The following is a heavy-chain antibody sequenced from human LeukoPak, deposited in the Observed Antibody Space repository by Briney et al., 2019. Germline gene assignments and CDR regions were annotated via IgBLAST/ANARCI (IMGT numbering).Heavy chain of an antibody. V-gene: IGHV3-23*01. D-gene: IGHD6-13*01. CDR2: ISGSGGST. CDR3: AKTPRRVSSTRGY. CDR1: GFTFSSYA. J-gene: IGHJ4*02. Sequence: PGGSLRLSCAASGFTFSSYAMSWVRQAPGKGLEWVSSISGSGGSTYYADSVKGRFTISRDNSNNTLYLQMNSLRAEDTAVYYCAKTPRRVSSTRGYWGQGTLVTVSS.